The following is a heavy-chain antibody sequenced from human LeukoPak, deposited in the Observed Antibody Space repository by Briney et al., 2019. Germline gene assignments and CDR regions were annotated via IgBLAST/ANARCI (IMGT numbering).Heavy chain of an antibody. V-gene: IGHV1-2*02. Sequence: GASLKVSCKASGHTFTGYYMHWVRQAPGQGLEWMGWINPNGGGTNYAQKFQGRVTMTRDTSISTAYMELSRLRSDDTAVYYCARISRGSITIFGVVTHFDYWGQGTLVTVSS. CDR3: ARISRGSITIFGVVTHFDY. D-gene: IGHD3-3*01. CDR1: GHTFTGYY. CDR2: INPNGGGT. J-gene: IGHJ4*02.